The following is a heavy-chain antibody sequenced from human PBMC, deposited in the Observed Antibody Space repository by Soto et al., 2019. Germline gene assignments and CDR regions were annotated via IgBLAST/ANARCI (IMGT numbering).Heavy chain of an antibody. CDR1: GASIGSGGW. V-gene: IGHV4-4*02. CDR2: IFHDGNT. D-gene: IGHD2-8*02. Sequence: QVHLQESGPGLVKPSETLSLTCAVSGASIGSGGWWSWVRQPPGKGLEWIAEIFHDGNTNYSPSLKSRVTISVDKPQNQFSLNVYSVTAADTAVYYCARHEGWTGPDQWGQGTLVTVSS. CDR3: ARHEGWTGPDQ. J-gene: IGHJ5*02.